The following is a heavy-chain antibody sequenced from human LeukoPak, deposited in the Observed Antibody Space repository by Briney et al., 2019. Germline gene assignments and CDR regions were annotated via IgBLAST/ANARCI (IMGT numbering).Heavy chain of an antibody. V-gene: IGHV3-30*02. D-gene: IGHD3-10*01. CDR3: ARGGITMVRGVYAAFDI. CDR2: IRYDGSNK. J-gene: IGHJ3*02. Sequence: GGSLRLSCAASGFTFSSYEMNWVRQAPGKGLEWVAFIRYDGSNKYYADSVKGRFTISRDNSKNTLYLQMNSLRAEDTAVYYCARGGITMVRGVYAAFDIWGQGTMVTASS. CDR1: GFTFSSYE.